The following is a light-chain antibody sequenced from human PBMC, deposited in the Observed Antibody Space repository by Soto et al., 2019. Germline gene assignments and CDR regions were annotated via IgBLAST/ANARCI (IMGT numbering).Light chain of an antibody. CDR1: QTMTRAY. CDR2: AAS. CDR3: HQYHSPPQT. V-gene: IGKV3-20*01. Sequence: EIVLMQSPGTLSLSPGERATLSCRASQTMTRAYLAWYQQKPGQAPRLLIYAASYRATGIPDKVSGSGSGTDFSLTISRLEPEDSAVYYCHQYHSPPQTFGQGTKVDIK. J-gene: IGKJ2*01.